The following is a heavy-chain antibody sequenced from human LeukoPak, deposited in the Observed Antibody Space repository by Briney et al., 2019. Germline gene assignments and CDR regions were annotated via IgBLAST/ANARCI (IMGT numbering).Heavy chain of an antibody. CDR2: ISGSGGST. V-gene: IGHV3-23*01. D-gene: IGHD3-10*01. CDR3: AKGVWFGELSLFDY. J-gene: IGHJ4*02. Sequence: PGGSLGLSCAASGFTFSSYAMSWVRQAPGKGLEWVSAISGSGGSTYYADSVKGRFTISRDNSKNTLYLQMNSLRAEDTAVYYCAKGVWFGELSLFDYWGQGTLVTVSS. CDR1: GFTFSSYA.